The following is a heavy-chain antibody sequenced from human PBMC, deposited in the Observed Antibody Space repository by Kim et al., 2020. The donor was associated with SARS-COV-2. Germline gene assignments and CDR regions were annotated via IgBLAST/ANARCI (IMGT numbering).Heavy chain of an antibody. J-gene: IGHJ6*02. Sequence: ASVKVSCKVSGYTLTELSMHWVRQAPGKGLEWMGGFDPEDGETIYAQKFQGRVTMTEDTSTDTAYMELSSLRSEDTAVYYCAIIPTRFEQPFYYGMDVWGQGTTVTVSS. D-gene: IGHD6-13*01. CDR2: FDPEDGET. CDR1: GYTLTELS. V-gene: IGHV1-24*01. CDR3: AIIPTRFEQPFYYGMDV.